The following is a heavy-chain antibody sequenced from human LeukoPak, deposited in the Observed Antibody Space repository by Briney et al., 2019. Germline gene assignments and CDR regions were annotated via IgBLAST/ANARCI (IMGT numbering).Heavy chain of an antibody. CDR3: ARASVTYYYYYYMDV. D-gene: IGHD4-11*01. J-gene: IGHJ6*03. CDR1: GGSISSNNW. V-gene: IGHV4-4*02. CDR2: IYHDGST. Sequence: PSETLSLTCAVSGGSISSNNWWIWVRQSPEKGLEWIGEIYHDGSTNYNPSLKSRVTISMDKSKNQLSLKLNFVTAADTAVYYCARASVTYYYYYYMDVWGKGTTVTVSS.